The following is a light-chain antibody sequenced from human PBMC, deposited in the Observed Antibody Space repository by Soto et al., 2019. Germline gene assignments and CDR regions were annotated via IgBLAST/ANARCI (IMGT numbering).Light chain of an antibody. CDR1: QSISGW. Sequence: DIQMTQSPSTLSASVGDRVTITCRASQSISGWLAWYQQKPGKAPKLLIYDVSSLESGVPSRFSGSGSGTEFTLAISSLQPDDFATYYCQKYNSAPRTFGQGTKVEIK. J-gene: IGKJ1*01. CDR2: DVS. V-gene: IGKV1-5*01. CDR3: QKYNSAPRT.